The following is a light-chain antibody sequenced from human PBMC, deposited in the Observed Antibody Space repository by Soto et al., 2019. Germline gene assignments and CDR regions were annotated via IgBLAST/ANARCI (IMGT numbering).Light chain of an antibody. Sequence: DIQMTQSPSSLSASVGDRVTITWRASQSISSYLNWYQQKPGKAPKLLIYAASSLQSGVPSRFSGSGSGTDFTLTISSLQPEYFATYFCQQFNNYLITFGQGTRLEI. J-gene: IGKJ5*01. CDR2: AAS. CDR3: QQFNNYLIT. V-gene: IGKV1-39*01. CDR1: QSISSY.